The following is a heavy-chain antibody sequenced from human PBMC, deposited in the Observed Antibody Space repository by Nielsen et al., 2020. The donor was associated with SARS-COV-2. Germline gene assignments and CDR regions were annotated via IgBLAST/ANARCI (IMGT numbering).Heavy chain of an antibody. V-gene: IGHV3-20*01. Sequence: GGSLRLSCAASGFTFDDYTMHWVRQAPGKGLEWVSGINWNGGSTGYADSVKGRFTISRDNAKNSLYLQMNSLRAEDTALYHCARVNSDVDTAMVTPSFWYYYYGMDVWGQGTTVTVSS. CDR2: INWNGGST. CDR3: ARVNSDVDTAMVTPSFWYYYYGMDV. CDR1: GFTFDDYT. J-gene: IGHJ6*02. D-gene: IGHD5-18*01.